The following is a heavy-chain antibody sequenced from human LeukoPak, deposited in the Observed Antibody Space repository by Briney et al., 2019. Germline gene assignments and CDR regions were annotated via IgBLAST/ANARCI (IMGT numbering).Heavy chain of an antibody. CDR3: ASPRYSSGWYGDDY. J-gene: IGHJ4*02. D-gene: IGHD6-13*01. Sequence: GGSLRLSCAASGFTFSSFAMGWVRQAPGGGAEWGSGISERGDSTFYADSVRGRFTISRDTSKNMLYLQMNRLRAEDTAVYYCASPRYSSGWYGDDYWGQGTLVTVSS. CDR2: ISERGDST. CDR1: GFTFSSFA. V-gene: IGHV3-23*01.